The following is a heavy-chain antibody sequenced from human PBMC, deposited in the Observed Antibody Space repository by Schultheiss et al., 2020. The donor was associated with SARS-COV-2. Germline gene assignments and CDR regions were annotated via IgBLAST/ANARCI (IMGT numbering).Heavy chain of an antibody. CDR2: IYHSGST. V-gene: IGHV4-59*01. J-gene: IGHJ6*02. Sequence: SETLSLTCTVSGGSISSYYWSWIRQPPGKGLEWIGYIYHSGSTYYNPSLKSRVTISVDRSKNQFSLKLSSVTAADTAVYYCARGPTDGMDVWGQGTTVTVSS. CDR1: GGSISSYY. CDR3: ARGPTDGMDV.